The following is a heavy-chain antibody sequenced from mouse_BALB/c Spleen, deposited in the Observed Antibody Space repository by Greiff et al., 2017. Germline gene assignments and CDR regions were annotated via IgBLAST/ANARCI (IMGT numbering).Heavy chain of an antibody. CDR1: GYSFTGYY. Sequence: LVKTGASVKISCKASGYSFTGYYMHWVKQSHGKSLEWIGYISCYNGATSYNQKFKGKATLTVDKSSSTAYMQLSSPTSEDSAVYYCASLSTVVVHYYAMDYWGQGTSVTVSS. V-gene: IGHV1S34*01. D-gene: IGHD1-1*01. CDR2: ISCYNGAT. J-gene: IGHJ4*01. CDR3: ASLSTVVVHYYAMDY.